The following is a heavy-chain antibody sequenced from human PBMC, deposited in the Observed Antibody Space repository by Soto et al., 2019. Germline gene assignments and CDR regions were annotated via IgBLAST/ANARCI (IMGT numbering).Heavy chain of an antibody. CDR2: ISYDGSNK. J-gene: IGHJ4*02. Sequence: QVQLVESGGGVVQPGRSLRLSCAASGFIFSNYGMHWVRQAPGKGLEWVAAISYDGSNKFYADSVKGRFTISKDNSKNTLFLQVNSLEAEDTAVYYCAKRLESGSHLGLYNWGQGTLVTVSS. CDR3: AKRLESGSHLGLYN. D-gene: IGHD1-26*01. CDR1: GFIFSNYG. V-gene: IGHV3-30*18.